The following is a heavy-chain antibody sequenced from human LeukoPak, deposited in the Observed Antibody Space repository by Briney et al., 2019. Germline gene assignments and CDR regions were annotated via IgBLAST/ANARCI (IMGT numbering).Heavy chain of an antibody. V-gene: IGHV4-59*11. CDR1: GASISTHY. Sequence: SETLSLTCTVFGASISTHYWSWIRQSPGKGLEWIGYISYRGSTDYNPSLRSRVTLSVDTSKNQFSLKLSSVTAADTAVYYCARGDWPQGYYYYGMDVWGQGTTVTVSS. CDR3: ARGDWPQGYYYYGMDV. J-gene: IGHJ6*02. CDR2: ISYRGST. D-gene: IGHD3-9*01.